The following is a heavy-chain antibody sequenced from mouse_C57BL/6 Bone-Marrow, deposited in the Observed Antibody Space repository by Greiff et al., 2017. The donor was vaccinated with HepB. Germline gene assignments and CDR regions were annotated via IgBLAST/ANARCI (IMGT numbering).Heavy chain of an antibody. Sequence: VKLMESGAELARPGASVKLSCKASGYTFTSYCISWVKQRTGQGLEWIGEIYPRSGNTYYNEKFKGKATLTADKYSSTAYMELRSLTSEASAVYFCARWTMDYWGQGTSVTVSS. CDR3: ARWTMDY. CDR1: GYTFTSYC. CDR2: IYPRSGNT. J-gene: IGHJ4*01. V-gene: IGHV1-81*01.